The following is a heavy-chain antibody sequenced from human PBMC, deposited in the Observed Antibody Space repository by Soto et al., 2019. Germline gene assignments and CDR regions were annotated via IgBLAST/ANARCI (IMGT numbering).Heavy chain of an antibody. CDR1: GYTFTNYA. CDR2: INAGNGNT. V-gene: IGHV1-3*01. J-gene: IGHJ4*02. CDR3: ARVSGYYLPDY. D-gene: IGHD5-12*01. Sequence: ASVKVSCKASGYTFTNYAMHSVRQAHGQRLEWMGWINAGNGNTKYSQKFQGRVTITRDTSASTAYMELSSLRSEDTAVYYCARVSGYYLPDYWGQGTLVTVSS.